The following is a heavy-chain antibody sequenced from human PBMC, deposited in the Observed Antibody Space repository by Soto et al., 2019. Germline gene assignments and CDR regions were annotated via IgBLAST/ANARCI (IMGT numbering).Heavy chain of an antibody. V-gene: IGHV1-46*03. CDR2: INPSGGST. Sequence: ASVKVSCKASGYTFTNYYRHWVRQAPGQGLEWMGIINPSGGSTSYAQKFQGRVTMTRDTSTSTVYMELSSLRSEDTAVYYCAREGPTTGTTEENSFDVWGQGTMVTVSS. D-gene: IGHD1-1*01. J-gene: IGHJ3*01. CDR3: AREGPTTGTTEENSFDV. CDR1: GYTFTNYY.